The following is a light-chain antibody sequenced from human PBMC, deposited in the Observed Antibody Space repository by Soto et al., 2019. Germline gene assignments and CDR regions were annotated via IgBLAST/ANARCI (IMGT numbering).Light chain of an antibody. CDR1: SSNIGADYD. Sequence: QSVLTQPPSLSGAPGQRVTISCTGSSSNIGADYDVHWYQQIPGTAPKLLIYGNNDRPSGVPDRFSGSKSGTSASLAITGLQAEDEADYYCQSYDSSLSGYVFGTGTKVTVL. CDR2: GNN. CDR3: QSYDSSLSGYV. J-gene: IGLJ1*01. V-gene: IGLV1-40*01.